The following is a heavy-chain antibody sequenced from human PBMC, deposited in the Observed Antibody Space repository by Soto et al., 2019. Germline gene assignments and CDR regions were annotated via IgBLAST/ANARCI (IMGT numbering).Heavy chain of an antibody. D-gene: IGHD2-15*01. CDR3: ARDVGYCSGGSCYKKFDP. CDR2: IWYDGSNK. V-gene: IGHV3-33*01. J-gene: IGHJ5*02. Sequence: PGGSLRLSCAASGFTFSSYGMHWVRQAPGKGLEWVAVIWYDGSNKYYADSVKGRSTISRDNSKNTLYLQMNSLRAEDTAVYYCARDVGYCSGGSCYKKFDPWGQGTLVTVSS. CDR1: GFTFSSYG.